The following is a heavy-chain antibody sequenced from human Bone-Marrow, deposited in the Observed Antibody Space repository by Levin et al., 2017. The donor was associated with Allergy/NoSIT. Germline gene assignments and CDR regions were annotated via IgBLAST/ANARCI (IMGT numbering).Heavy chain of an antibody. V-gene: IGHV3-33*01. CDR3: ARDWIAPMSGSYLGGSFDY. J-gene: IGHJ4*02. CDR1: GFTFSSYG. CDR2: IWYDGSNK. D-gene: IGHD1-26*01. Sequence: PGGSLRLSCAASGFTFSSYGMHWVRQAPGKGLEWVAVIWYDGSNKYYADSVKGRFTISRDNSKNTLYLQMNSLRAEDTAVYYCARDWIAPMSGSYLGGSFDYWGQGTLVTVSS.